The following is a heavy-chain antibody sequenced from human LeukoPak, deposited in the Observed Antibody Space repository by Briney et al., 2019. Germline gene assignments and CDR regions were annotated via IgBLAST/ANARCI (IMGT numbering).Heavy chain of an antibody. J-gene: IGHJ4*01. CDR3: ARDAQRGFDYSNSLKY. D-gene: IGHD4-11*01. CDR1: GFIFSHHG. CDR2: IWSDGTNR. Sequence: GGSLRLSCSASGFIFSHHGMHWVRQAPGKGLEWVAVIWSDGTNRFYAGSVKGRFTISRDNSQNSVFLQMNSLRVEDTAMYYCARDAQRGFDYSNSLKYWGHGTLVTVSS. V-gene: IGHV3-33*01.